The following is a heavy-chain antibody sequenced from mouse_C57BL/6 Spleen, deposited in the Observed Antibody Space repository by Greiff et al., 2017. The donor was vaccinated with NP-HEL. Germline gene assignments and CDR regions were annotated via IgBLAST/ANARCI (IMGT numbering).Heavy chain of an antibody. CDR3: ASGATVVATDY. Sequence: VQLQQSGPELVKPGASVKMSCKASGYTFTDYNMHWVKQSHGKSLEWIGYINPNNGGTSYNQKFKGKATLTVNKSSSTAYMELRSLTSEDSAVYYCASGATVVATDYWGQGTTLTVSS. CDR2: INPNNGGT. J-gene: IGHJ2*01. CDR1: GYTFTDYN. D-gene: IGHD1-1*01. V-gene: IGHV1-22*01.